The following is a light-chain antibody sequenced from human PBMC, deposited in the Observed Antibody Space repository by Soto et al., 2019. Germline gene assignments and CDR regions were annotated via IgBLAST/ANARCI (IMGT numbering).Light chain of an antibody. J-gene: IGKJ2*01. Sequence: DIQMTQSPPSLSASVGDRVTITCRASQTISNYLNWYQQTPGKAPKLLIFLASTLQTGVPSRFSGSGSGTDFTLTINSLQPDDFATYYCQQSYSTPYTFGQGTELELK. CDR1: QTISNY. V-gene: IGKV1-39*01. CDR2: LAS. CDR3: QQSYSTPYT.